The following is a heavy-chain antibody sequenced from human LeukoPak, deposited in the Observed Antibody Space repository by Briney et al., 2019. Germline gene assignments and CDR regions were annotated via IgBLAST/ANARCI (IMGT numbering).Heavy chain of an antibody. D-gene: IGHD6-13*01. V-gene: IGHV3-48*03. Sequence: PGGSLRLSCAASGFTFSSYEMNWVRQAPGKGLEWVSYISSSGNTVFYADSVKGRFTISRDNAKNSLYLQMNSFRGGDTGVYFFSRDRPGGSSWSWFDPWGQGTLVTVSS. CDR1: GFTFSSYE. J-gene: IGHJ5*02. CDR2: ISSSGNTV. CDR3: SRDRPGGSSWSWFDP.